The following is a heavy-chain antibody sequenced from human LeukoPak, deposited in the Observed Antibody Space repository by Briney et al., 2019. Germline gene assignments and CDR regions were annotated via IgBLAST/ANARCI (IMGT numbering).Heavy chain of an antibody. CDR2: INPSGGST. V-gene: IGHV1-46*01. Sequence: ASVKVSCKASGYTFTSYYMHWVRQAPGQGLEWMGIINPSGGSTSYAQKFQGRVTMTRDTSTSTVYMELSSLRSEDTAVYYCARGYCTNGVCYRRFDPWGQGTLVTVSS. D-gene: IGHD2-8*01. CDR1: GYTFTSYY. CDR3: ARGYCTNGVCYRRFDP. J-gene: IGHJ5*02.